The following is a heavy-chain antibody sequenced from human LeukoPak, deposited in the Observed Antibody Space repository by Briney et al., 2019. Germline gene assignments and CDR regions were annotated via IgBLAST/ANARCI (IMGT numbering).Heavy chain of an antibody. D-gene: IGHD3-3*01. CDR1: GDSYTSPY. CDR3: ARGPEAFGVLKGAFDI. J-gene: IGHJ3*02. V-gene: IGHV4-59*11. Sequence: SETLSLTCTVSGDSYTSPYWSWIRQPPGEGLEWVGSFFSNGKTYYNPSLNNRLIISGDTSKNQFSLTLMSVTAADTAVYYCARGPEAFGVLKGAFDIWGQGTVVTVSP. CDR2: FFSNGKT.